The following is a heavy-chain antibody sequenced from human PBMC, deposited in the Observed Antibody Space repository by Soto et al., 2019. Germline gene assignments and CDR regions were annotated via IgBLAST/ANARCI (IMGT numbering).Heavy chain of an antibody. CDR2: ISYSGTT. J-gene: IGHJ4*02. V-gene: IGHV4-30-4*01. CDR1: GGSISSGNYY. D-gene: IGHD4-17*01. CDR3: ATMGTPVTGLYYFDY. Sequence: QVQLQESGPGLVKPSQTLSLTCTVSGGSISSGNYYWSWIRQPPGKGLECTGFISYSGTTYYNASLWSRASISVDTSKNQFSLDLNSVTAADTAVYYCATMGTPVTGLYYFDYWGQGTLVTVSS.